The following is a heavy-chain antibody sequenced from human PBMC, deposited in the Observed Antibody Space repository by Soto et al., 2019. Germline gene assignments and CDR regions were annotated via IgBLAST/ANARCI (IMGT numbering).Heavy chain of an antibody. CDR1: GDSVISVCFH. Sequence: PSETXSLTCTVSGDSVISVCFHWSWLRGPPGKVLEWIGYIYNGGITYYRPSLESRMHMSLDETRNNYSLRLTSVTAADTAVYFSARAEVGLDPISYFDYWGQGKLVTVSS. CDR3: ARAEVGLDPISYFDY. J-gene: IGHJ4*02. CDR2: IYNGGIT. D-gene: IGHD3-3*01. V-gene: IGHV4-30-4*01.